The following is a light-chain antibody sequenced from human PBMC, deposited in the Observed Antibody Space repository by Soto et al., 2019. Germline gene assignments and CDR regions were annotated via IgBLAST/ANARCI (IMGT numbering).Light chain of an antibody. CDR3: QSYDSSPSGYV. V-gene: IGLV1-40*01. J-gene: IGLJ1*01. Sequence: QSVLTQPPSVSGAPGQRVTISCTGSGSNIGAGYDVHWYQQLPGTAPKLLIFANINRPSGVPDRFSGSKSGTSASLAITGLRVEDEADYYCQSYDSSPSGYVFGTGTKVTVL. CDR1: GSNIGAGYD. CDR2: ANI.